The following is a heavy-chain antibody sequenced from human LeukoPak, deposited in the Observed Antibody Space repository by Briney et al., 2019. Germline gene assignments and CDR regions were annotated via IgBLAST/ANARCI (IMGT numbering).Heavy chain of an antibody. J-gene: IGHJ4*02. Sequence: GGSLRLSCAASGFTFSSYVLHWVRQAPGNGLEWVAVISYDGSNKYYADSVKGRFTISRDNSKNTLYLQMNSLRAEDTAVYYCARGLGVAVLNYFDYWGQGTLVTVSS. CDR3: ARGLGVAVLNYFDY. D-gene: IGHD6-19*01. CDR2: ISYDGSNK. CDR1: GFTFSSYV. V-gene: IGHV3-30*01.